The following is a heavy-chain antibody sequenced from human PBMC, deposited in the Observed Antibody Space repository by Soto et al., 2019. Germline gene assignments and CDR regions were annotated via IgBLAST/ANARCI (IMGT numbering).Heavy chain of an antibody. CDR2: INPSGGST. CDR3: ARDPIRGKYYDILTGYYSPSGSADFDY. D-gene: IGHD3-9*01. CDR1: GYTFTSYY. Sequence: ASVKVSCKASGYTFTSYYMHWVRQAPGQGLEWMGIINPSGGSTSYAQKFQGRVTMTRDTSTSTVYMELSSLRSEDTAVYYCARDPIRGKYYDILTGYYSPSGSADFDYWGQGTLVTSPQ. J-gene: IGHJ4*02. V-gene: IGHV1-46*03.